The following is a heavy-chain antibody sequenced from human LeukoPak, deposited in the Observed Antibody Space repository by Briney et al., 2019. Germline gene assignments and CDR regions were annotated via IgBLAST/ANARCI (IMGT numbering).Heavy chain of an antibody. CDR3: ASPGAQQLDAFDI. D-gene: IGHD6-13*01. CDR1: GGSISSYY. V-gene: IGHV4-59*01. J-gene: IGHJ3*02. CDR2: IYYSGST. Sequence: SETLSLTCTVSGGSISSYYWSWIRQPPGKGLEWIGYIYYSGSTNYNPSLKSRVTISVDTSKNQFSLKLSSVTAADTAVYYCASPGAQQLDAFDIWGQGTMVIVSS.